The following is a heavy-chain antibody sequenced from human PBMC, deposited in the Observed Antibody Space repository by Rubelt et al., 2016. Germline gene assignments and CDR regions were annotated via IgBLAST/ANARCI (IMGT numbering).Heavy chain of an antibody. Sequence: QVQLQESGPGLVKPSETLSLTCTVSGGSISSSYWSWLRQPRGKGLEWIGYIYYSGRPNYNPSLKSGVTLSIDTSKDQFSLKLSSVTAADTAVYYCARAPGDELGGGWFDPWGQGTLVTVSS. CDR2: IYYSGRP. CDR3: ARAPGDELGGGWFDP. D-gene: IGHD1-7*01. CDR1: GGSISSSY. V-gene: IGHV4-59*01. J-gene: IGHJ5*02.